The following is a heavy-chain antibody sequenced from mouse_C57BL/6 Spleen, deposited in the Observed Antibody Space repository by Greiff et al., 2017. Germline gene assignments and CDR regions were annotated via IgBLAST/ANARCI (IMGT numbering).Heavy chain of an antibody. CDR1: GFTFSSYA. V-gene: IGHV5-4*03. CDR3: ARSPYYYGSSYYFDY. D-gene: IGHD1-1*01. J-gene: IGHJ2*01. Sequence: DVKLVESGGGLVKPGGSLKLSCAASGFTFSSYAMSWVRQTPEKRLEWVATISDGGSYTYYPDNVKGRFTISRDNAKNNLYLQMSHLKSEDTAMXYCARSPYYYGSSYYFDYWGQGTTLTVSS. CDR2: ISDGGSYT.